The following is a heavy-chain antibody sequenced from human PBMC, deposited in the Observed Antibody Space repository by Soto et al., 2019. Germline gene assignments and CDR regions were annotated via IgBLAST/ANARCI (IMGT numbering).Heavy chain of an antibody. CDR1: GFTFSSYA. D-gene: IGHD2-15*01. CDR3: AKARARKCDGSSCPDGMDV. J-gene: IGHJ6*02. CDR2: ISVSGGSP. Sequence: GGSLRLSCAASGFTFSSYAMSWVRQAPGKGLEWVSGISVSGGSPYYAESMKGRFTISRDNSKNTLYVHMNSLRADDTAVYYCAKARARKCDGSSCPDGMDVWGQGTTVTVSS. V-gene: IGHV3-23*01.